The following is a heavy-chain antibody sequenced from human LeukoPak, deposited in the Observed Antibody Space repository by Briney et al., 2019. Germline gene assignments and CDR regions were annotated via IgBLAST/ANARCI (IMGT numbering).Heavy chain of an antibody. J-gene: IGHJ4*02. V-gene: IGHV3-30*02. D-gene: IGHD2-8*01. CDR3: ARAGYCTNGVCYTLGYYFDY. CDR2: IRYDGSNK. CDR1: GFTFSSYG. Sequence: GGSLRLSCAASGFTFSSYGMHWVRQAPGKGLEWVAFIRYDGSNKYYADSVKGRFTISRDNAKKSVFLQMNSLRAEDTAVYYCARAGYCTNGVCYTLGYYFDYWGQGTLVTVSS.